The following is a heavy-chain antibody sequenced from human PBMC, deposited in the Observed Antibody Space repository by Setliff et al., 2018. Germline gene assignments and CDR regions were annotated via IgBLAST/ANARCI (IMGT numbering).Heavy chain of an antibody. Sequence: SDTLSLTCRVSGGSISSGNYYWGLIRQAPAKGLEWVATMYYSGSTYSTPSIKSRLIIAVNAPGNQFSVKLSSVTAADPAVDYCSRHKSNGSGSFPSLYMDVWGKGIMVTVSS. V-gene: IGHV4-39*01. CDR2: MYYSGST. CDR1: GGSISSGNYY. J-gene: IGHJ6*03. D-gene: IGHD3-10*01. CDR3: SRHKSNGSGSFPSLYMDV.